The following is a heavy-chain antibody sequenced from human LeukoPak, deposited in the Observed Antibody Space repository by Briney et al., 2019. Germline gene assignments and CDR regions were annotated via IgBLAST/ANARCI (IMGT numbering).Heavy chain of an antibody. V-gene: IGHV1-18*01. J-gene: IGHJ4*02. CDR1: GYIFSRYG. CDR3: ARIQDYDFWSGYPYFDY. CDR2: ISGYNGNP. D-gene: IGHD3-3*01. Sequence: ASVKVSCKASGYIFSRYGVTWVRQAPGQGLEWMGWISGYNGNPNYAQKFQGRVTITADESTSTAYMELSSLRSEDTAVYYCARIQDYDFWSGYPYFDYWGQGTLVTVSS.